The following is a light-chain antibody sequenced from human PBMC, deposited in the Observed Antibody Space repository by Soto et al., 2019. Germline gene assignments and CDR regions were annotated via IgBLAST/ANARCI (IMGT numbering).Light chain of an antibody. CDR1: QSVSSSY. CDR3: PQYGRSPLT. J-gene: IGKJ4*01. V-gene: IGKV3-20*01. Sequence: EIVLTQSPGTLSLSPGERATLSCRASQSVSSSYLAWYQQKPGQAPRLLIYGASSRATGIPDRFSGSGSGTDFTLTISRLEPEEFAVYYCPQYGRSPLTFGGGTKVEIK. CDR2: GAS.